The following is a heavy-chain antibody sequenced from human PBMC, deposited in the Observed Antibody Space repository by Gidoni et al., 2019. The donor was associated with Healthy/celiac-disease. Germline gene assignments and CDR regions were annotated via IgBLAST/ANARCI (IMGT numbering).Heavy chain of an antibody. CDR2: IYHIGST. Sequence: QVQLQESGPGLVKPSGTLSLTCAVSCGSISRSTWLSWVRQPPGKGLEWIGEIYHIGSTNYNPSLKSRVTISVDKSKNQFALKLSSVTAAETAGYYCARVQVGETWVGATSHYYYGMDVWGQGTTVTVSS. D-gene: IGHD1-26*01. V-gene: IGHV4-4*02. CDR3: ARVQVGETWVGATSHYYYGMDV. J-gene: IGHJ6*02. CDR1: CGSISRSTW.